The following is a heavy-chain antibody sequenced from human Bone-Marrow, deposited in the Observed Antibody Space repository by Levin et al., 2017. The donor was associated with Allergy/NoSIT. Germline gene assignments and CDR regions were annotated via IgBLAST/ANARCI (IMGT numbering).Heavy chain of an antibody. J-gene: IGHJ6*02. D-gene: IGHD3-22*01. CDR1: GFTFSSYW. Sequence: PGGSLRLSCAASGFTFSSYWMHWVRQAPGKGLVWVSRINSDGSSTSYADSVKGRFTISRDNAKNTLYLQMNSLRAEDTAVYYCARGPKTTNYYDSSGYYYYYYDYGMDVWGQGTTVTVSS. V-gene: IGHV3-74*01. CDR2: INSDGSST. CDR3: ARGPKTTNYYDSSGYYYYYYDYGMDV.